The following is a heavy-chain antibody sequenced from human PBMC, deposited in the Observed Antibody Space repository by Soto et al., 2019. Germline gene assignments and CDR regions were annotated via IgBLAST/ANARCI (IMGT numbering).Heavy chain of an antibody. CDR3: ARGGYSGYDPWKEDAFDI. V-gene: IGHV1-8*01. J-gene: IGHJ3*02. Sequence: QVQLVQSGAEVKKPGASVKVSCKASGYTFTSYDINWVRQATGQGLEWMRWMNPNSGNTGYAQKFQGRVTMTRNTSISTAYMELSSLRSEDTAVYYCARGGYSGYDPWKEDAFDIWGQGTMVTVSS. CDR2: MNPNSGNT. D-gene: IGHD5-12*01. CDR1: GYTFTSYD.